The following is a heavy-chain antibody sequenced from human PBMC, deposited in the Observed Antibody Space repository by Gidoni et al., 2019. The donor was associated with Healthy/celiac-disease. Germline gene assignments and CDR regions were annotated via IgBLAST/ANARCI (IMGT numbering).Heavy chain of an antibody. D-gene: IGHD5-18*01. CDR1: GFTFRSYG. J-gene: IGHJ4*02. CDR2: ISYDGSNK. Sequence: QVQLVEPGGGVVQPGRSLRLSFAASGFTFRSYGMHWVRQAPGKGLEWVAVISYDGSNKDYADSGKGRFTISRDNSKNTLYLQMNSLRAEDTAVYYCAKDRLGYSYGYASDYWGQGTLVTVSS. CDR3: AKDRLGYSYGYASDY. V-gene: IGHV3-30*18.